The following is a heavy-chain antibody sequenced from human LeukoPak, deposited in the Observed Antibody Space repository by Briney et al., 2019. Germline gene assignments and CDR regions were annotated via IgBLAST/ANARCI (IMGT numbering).Heavy chain of an antibody. J-gene: IGHJ5*02. D-gene: IGHD3-3*01. V-gene: IGHV3-23*01. CDR1: GFTFSYSA. CDR2: ISDTGGRT. CDR3: AKGGQDFDFWRFDL. Sequence: GGSLRLSCAASGFTFSYSAVSLVRQAPGEGLASVSSISDTGGRTYYADSVKGRLTITRDNSRNTVNLQMNSLRAGDTARYYCAKGGQDFDFWRFDLWGQGILVTVSS.